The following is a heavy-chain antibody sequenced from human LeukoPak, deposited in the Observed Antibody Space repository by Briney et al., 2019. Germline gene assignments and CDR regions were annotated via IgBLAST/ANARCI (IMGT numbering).Heavy chain of an antibody. CDR2: INAGNGNT. CDR1: GYTFTSYA. Sequence: ASVKVSCKASGYTFTSYAMHWVRQAPGQRLEWMGWINAGNGNTKYSQKFQGRVTITRDTSTSTAYMELRSLRSDDTAVYYCARGGGKVGATIRDYYYYGMDAWGQGTTVTVSS. V-gene: IGHV1-3*01. D-gene: IGHD1-26*01. J-gene: IGHJ6*02. CDR3: ARGGGKVGATIRDYYYYGMDA.